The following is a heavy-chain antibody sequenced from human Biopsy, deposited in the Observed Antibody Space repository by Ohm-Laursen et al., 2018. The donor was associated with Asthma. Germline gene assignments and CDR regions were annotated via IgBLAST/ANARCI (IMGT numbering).Heavy chain of an antibody. J-gene: IGHJ5*01. Sequence: ASVKVSCKASGDSLGSFINYAISWVRQAPGQGLEWTGWISGYNGHTAYVERLQGRVTMTRDTSTSTAYMELRSLKSDDTALYYCARGGADDYGFVYWGQGTLVTVSS. CDR3: ARGGADDYGFVY. CDR2: ISGYNGHT. CDR1: GDSLGSFINYA. V-gene: IGHV1-18*01. D-gene: IGHD4-17*01.